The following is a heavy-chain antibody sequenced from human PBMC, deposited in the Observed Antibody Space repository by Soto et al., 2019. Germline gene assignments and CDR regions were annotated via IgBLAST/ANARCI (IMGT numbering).Heavy chain of an antibody. V-gene: IGHV1-2*02. J-gene: IGHJ5*02. CDR2: INPNVGGT. CDR1: GYTFPDYY. Sequence: QVHLVQSGAEVKKPGASVYVSCKASGYTFPDYYLHWVRQAPGQGLEWMGWINPNVGGTNYARKFQGRLTMTRDPSSSTVYMKLTRLGPNDTAIYYCARGGREVPRIPYDTWGQGTLVTVSS. CDR3: ARGGREVPRIPYDT. D-gene: IGHD3-16*01.